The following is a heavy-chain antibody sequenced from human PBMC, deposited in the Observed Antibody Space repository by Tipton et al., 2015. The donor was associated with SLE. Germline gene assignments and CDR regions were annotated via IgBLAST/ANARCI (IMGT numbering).Heavy chain of an antibody. J-gene: IGHJ6*02. Sequence: LRLSCAVSGGSIRSSNWWSWVRQPPGKGLEWIGEIHHSGSTNSNPSLKSRVTISVDKSKNQFSLKLSSVTAADTAVYYCARVPFDYSDSSGYYYGIDVWGQGTTVTVSS. CDR1: GGSIRSSNW. CDR3: ARVPFDYSDSSGYYYGIDV. D-gene: IGHD3-22*01. CDR2: IHHSGST. V-gene: IGHV4-4*02.